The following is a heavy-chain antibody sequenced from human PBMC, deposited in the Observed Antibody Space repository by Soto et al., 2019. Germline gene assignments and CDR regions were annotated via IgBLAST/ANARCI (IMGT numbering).Heavy chain of an antibody. CDR1: GGKFLSW. CDR3: ASLDTAMIKTAGY. J-gene: IGHJ4*02. Sequence: PGGSLRLSSVASGGKFLSWMSWVRQAPGKGLEWVAMTTQDGSGKHYVDSVKGRFTISRDSAKNSMYLQMNSLTVEDTAMYYCASLDTAMIKTAGYWGQGTLVTVSS. V-gene: IGHV3-7*01. D-gene: IGHD5-18*01. CDR2: TTQDGSGK.